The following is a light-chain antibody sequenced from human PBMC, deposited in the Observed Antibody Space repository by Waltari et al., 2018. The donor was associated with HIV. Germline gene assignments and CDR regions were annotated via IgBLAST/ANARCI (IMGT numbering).Light chain of an antibody. Sequence: QLVLTQSPSASASPGAPVKLTCTLSSGHSTYAIAWHQQQPEKGPRYLMKVNSDGSHSKGDGIPDRFSGSSSGSERYLIISSLQSEDEADYYCQTWGTGIRVFGGGTKLTVL. CDR3: QTWGTGIRV. V-gene: IGLV4-69*01. CDR2: VNSDGSH. J-gene: IGLJ3*02. CDR1: SGHSTYA.